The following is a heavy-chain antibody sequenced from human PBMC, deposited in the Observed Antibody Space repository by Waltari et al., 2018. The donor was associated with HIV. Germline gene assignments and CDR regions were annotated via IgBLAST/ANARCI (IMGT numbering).Heavy chain of an antibody. V-gene: IGHV3-74*01. CDR1: GFSVSSYW. CDR3: SRDTFGEYDY. D-gene: IGHD3-10*01. J-gene: IGHJ4*02. CDR2: INIDESRI. Sequence: EVQLVQSGGGLIKPGGSLRLSCAASGFSVSSYWMHWVRQTLGKGLVWVSRINIDESRIDYADSVRSRFTISRDSAKNTLSLQMNSLTEEDTAVYYCSRDTFGEYDYWGQGTLVTVSS.